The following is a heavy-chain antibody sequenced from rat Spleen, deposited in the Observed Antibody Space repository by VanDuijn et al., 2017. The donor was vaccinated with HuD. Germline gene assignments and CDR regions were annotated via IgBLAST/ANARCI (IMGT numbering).Heavy chain of an antibody. CDR1: GFTFSDYG. CDR2: ISYGDSSGHSGT. Sequence: EVQLVESGGGLVQPGRSLKLSCAASGFTFSDYGVAWVRQAPTTGLEWVATISYGDSSGHSGTYFRDSVKGRLPISRDNAKNTLYLQVDSLRSEDTATDYCATITAAAYFDYWGQGVMVTVSS. D-gene: IGHD1-2*01. J-gene: IGHJ2*01. V-gene: IGHV5-29*01. CDR3: ATITAAAYFDY.